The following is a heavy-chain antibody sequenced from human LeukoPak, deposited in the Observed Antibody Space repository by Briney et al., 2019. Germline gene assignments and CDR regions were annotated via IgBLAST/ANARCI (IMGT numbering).Heavy chain of an antibody. D-gene: IGHD3-10*01. V-gene: IGHV3-30*02. J-gene: IGHJ4*02. CDR2: IRSDGNNK. Sequence: PGGSLRLSCAASGFTFSSYGMHWVRQAPGKGLEWVTFIRSDGNNKYYADSVKGRFTISRDNSKNTLYLQMNSLRPEDTAVYYCAKDTWPRAGINYWGQGILVTVSS. CDR1: GFTFSSYG. CDR3: AKDTWPRAGINY.